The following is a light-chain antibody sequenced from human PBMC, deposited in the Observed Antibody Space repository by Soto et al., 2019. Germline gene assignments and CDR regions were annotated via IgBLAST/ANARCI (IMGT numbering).Light chain of an antibody. Sequence: EIVMTQSPATLSVSPGERATLSCRASQSVSSYLAWYQQKPGQAPSLLIYGASTRPTGIPARCSGSGSGTQFTLTITSLESEALALYYCQQYNNWPYTFGQGTQLEIK. J-gene: IGKJ2*01. V-gene: IGKV3-15*01. CDR3: QQYNNWPYT. CDR2: GAS. CDR1: QSVSSY.